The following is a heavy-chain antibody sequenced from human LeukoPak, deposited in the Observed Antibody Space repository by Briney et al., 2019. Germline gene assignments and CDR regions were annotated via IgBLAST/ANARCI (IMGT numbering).Heavy chain of an antibody. CDR3: ATPREALEYEGAFDI. V-gene: IGHV4-30-4*08. Sequence: SETLSLTCTVSGGSISSGDYYWSWIRQPPGKGLEWIGYIYYSGSTYYNPPLKSRVTISVDTSKNQFSLKLSSVTAADTAVYYCATPREALEYEGAFDIWGQGTMVTVSS. D-gene: IGHD2/OR15-2a*01. CDR2: IYYSGST. J-gene: IGHJ3*02. CDR1: GGSISSGDYY.